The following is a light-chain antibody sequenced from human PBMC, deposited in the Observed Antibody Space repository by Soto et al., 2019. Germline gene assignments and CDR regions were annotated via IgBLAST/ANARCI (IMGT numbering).Light chain of an antibody. CDR2: EVS. V-gene: IGLV2-8*01. J-gene: IGLJ2*01. Sequence: QSALTQPPSASGSPGQSVTISCTGTSSDVGGYNLVSWYQQHPGKAPKLMIYEVSERPSGVPDRFSGSKSGNTASLTVSGLQAEDEEDYYCSSYAGSNIVVFGGGTKVTVL. CDR1: SSDVGGYNL. CDR3: SSYAGSNIVV.